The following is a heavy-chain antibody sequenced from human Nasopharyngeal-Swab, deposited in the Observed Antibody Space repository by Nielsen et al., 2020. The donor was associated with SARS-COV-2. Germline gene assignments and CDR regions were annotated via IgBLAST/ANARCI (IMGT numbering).Heavy chain of an antibody. J-gene: IGHJ6*03. CDR3: ARQGVFVPAYFHQYYMDV. D-gene: IGHD3-16*02. CDR1: GFTFDDYA. V-gene: IGHV3-7*03. Sequence: GESLKISCAASGFTFDDYAMHWVRQAPGKGLEWVANIKQDGSEKYYVDSVKGRFTVSRDNPKNLLYLQVNSLRAEDTAVCYCARQGVFVPAYFHQYYMDVWGKGTTVTVSS. CDR2: IKQDGSEK.